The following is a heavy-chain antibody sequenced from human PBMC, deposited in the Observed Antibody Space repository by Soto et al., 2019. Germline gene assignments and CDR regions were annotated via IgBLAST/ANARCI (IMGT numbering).Heavy chain of an antibody. CDR2: ISDSGGST. Sequence: EVQLLESGGGLVQPGGSLRLSCAASGITFSSDAMSWVRQPPGKGLEWVSGISDSGGSTYYADSVKGRFTISRDNSKNTLYLQMNSLRAEDTAVYYCAKADYGDYGFDYWGQGTLVTVSS. V-gene: IGHV3-23*01. CDR1: GITFSSDA. D-gene: IGHD4-17*01. J-gene: IGHJ4*02. CDR3: AKADYGDYGFDY.